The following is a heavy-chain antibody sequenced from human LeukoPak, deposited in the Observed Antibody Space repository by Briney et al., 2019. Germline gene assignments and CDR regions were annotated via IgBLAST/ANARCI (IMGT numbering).Heavy chain of an antibody. CDR1: GYTFTSYY. CDR3: ARDRSIVPAAISIFTPLAVAVHEAFDI. D-gene: IGHD2-2*02. V-gene: IGHV1-46*01. Sequence: ASVKVSCKASGYTFTSYYMHWVRQAPGQGLEWMGIINPSGGSTSYAQKFQGRVTMTRDMSTSTVYMELSSLRSEDTAVYYCARDRSIVPAAISIFTPLAVAVHEAFDIWGQGTMVTVSS. CDR2: INPSGGST. J-gene: IGHJ3*02.